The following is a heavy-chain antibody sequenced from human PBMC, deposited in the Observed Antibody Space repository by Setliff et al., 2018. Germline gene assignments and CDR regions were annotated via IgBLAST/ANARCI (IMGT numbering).Heavy chain of an antibody. Sequence: SETLSLTCAVYGGSFSGYYWSWIRQPPGKGLEWIGEINHSGSTNYNPSLKSRVTISVDTSKNQFSLKLSSVTAADTAVYYCARGGRYCSSTSCHPTSRTVDYWGQGTLGTVSS. CDR2: INHSGST. D-gene: IGHD2-2*01. J-gene: IGHJ4*02. CDR3: ARGGRYCSSTSCHPTSRTVDY. V-gene: IGHV4-34*01. CDR1: GGSFSGYY.